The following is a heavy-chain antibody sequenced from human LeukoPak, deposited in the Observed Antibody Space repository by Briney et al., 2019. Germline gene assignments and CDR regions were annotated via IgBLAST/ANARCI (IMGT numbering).Heavy chain of an antibody. D-gene: IGHD4-23*01. CDR3: VREGPDGTNSDFDF. V-gene: IGHV3-33*08. Sequence: PGRSLRLSCAASGFAFTDFVIHWVRQAPGKGLEWVAVTWSDGNKKYYGESVKGRFTISRDNSKNTVHLQMNSLRLEDTAVYYYVREGPDGTNSDFDFWGQGTLVTVSS. CDR2: TWSDGNKK. CDR1: GFAFTDFV. J-gene: IGHJ4*02.